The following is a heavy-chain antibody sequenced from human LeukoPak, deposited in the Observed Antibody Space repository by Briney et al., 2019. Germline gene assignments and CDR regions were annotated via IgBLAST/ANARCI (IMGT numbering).Heavy chain of an antibody. V-gene: IGHV1-18*01. CDR1: GYIFTSYG. CDR3: AIGAVAGTASKGGAFDI. J-gene: IGHJ3*02. CDR2: ISAYNGNT. Sequence: ASVTVSCKCSGYIFTSYGISWVRQPPAQGLEWMGCISAYNGNTNNAQKLQGRVTMTTATSTSTAYMELRSLRSDDTAVYYCAIGAVAGTASKGGAFDIWGQGTMVTASS. D-gene: IGHD6-19*01.